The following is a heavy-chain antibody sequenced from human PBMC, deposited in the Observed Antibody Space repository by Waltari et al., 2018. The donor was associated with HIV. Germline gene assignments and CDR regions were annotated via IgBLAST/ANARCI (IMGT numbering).Heavy chain of an antibody. CDR2: INHSGST. V-gene: IGHV4-34*01. CDR3: AKGPIVGAGGYFQH. D-gene: IGHD1-26*01. CDR1: GGSFRGYY. Sequence: QVQLQQWGAGLLKPSETLSLTCAVYGGSFRGYYWSWIRQPPGKGLEWIGEINHSGSTNYNPSLKSRVTISVDTSKNQFSLKLSSVTAADTAVYYCAKGPIVGAGGYFQHWGQGTLVTVSS. J-gene: IGHJ1*01.